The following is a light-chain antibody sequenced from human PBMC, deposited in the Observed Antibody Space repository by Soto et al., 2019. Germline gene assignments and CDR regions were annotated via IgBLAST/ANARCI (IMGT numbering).Light chain of an antibody. CDR3: SSYTSSSTL. CDR1: SSDVGAYNY. J-gene: IGLJ2*01. Sequence: QSALTQPASVSGSPGQSITISCTGTSSDVGAYNYVSWYQQFPDKAPKLINYDVSYRPSGVSNRFSGSKSGNTASLSISGLQAEDEADYYCSSYTSSSTLFGGGTKLTVL. V-gene: IGLV2-14*03. CDR2: DVS.